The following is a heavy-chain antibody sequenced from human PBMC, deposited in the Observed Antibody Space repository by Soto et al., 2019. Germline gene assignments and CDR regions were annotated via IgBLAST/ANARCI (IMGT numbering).Heavy chain of an antibody. CDR3: SRENWFQDY. D-gene: IGHD3-10*01. V-gene: IGHV3-7*03. CDR1: GFSFSAYY. Sequence: GSLRLSCAASGFSFSAYYMTWVRQAPGKGLEWVASIKSDGSEQYYVDSVKGRFTISRDNAKNSLYLQMNSLRAGDTGLYYCSRENWFQDYWGQGTLVTVSS. J-gene: IGHJ4*02. CDR2: IKSDGSEQ.